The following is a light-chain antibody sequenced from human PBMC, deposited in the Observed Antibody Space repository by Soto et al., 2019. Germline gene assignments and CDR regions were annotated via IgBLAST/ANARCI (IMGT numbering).Light chain of an antibody. CDR3: DQSFSPLCT. Sequence: DIQMTQSPSSLSASVGARVTITCRASQSISNYLNWYQQKPGKAPKLLIYAASIMQGGVPSRFSGSGSETDFTLTISTLQPDDSETYYCDQSFSPLCTFGQGTKVEV. CDR1: QSISNY. V-gene: IGKV1-39*01. J-gene: IGKJ1*01. CDR2: AAS.